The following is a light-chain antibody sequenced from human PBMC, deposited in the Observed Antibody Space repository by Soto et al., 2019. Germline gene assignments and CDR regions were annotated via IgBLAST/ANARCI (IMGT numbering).Light chain of an antibody. CDR3: QQYNNWPPKYT. CDR1: QSVSSN. V-gene: IGKV3-15*01. Sequence: EIVMTQSPATLSVSPGERATLSCRASQSVSSNLAWYQQKPGQAPRLLIYDASTRATGIPAGFSGSGSGTEFTLTISSLQSEDFAVYYCQQYNNWPPKYTFGQGTKLEIK. CDR2: DAS. J-gene: IGKJ2*01.